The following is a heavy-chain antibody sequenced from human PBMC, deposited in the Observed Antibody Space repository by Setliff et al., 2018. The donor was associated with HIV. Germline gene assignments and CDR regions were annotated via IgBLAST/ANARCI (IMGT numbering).Heavy chain of an antibody. D-gene: IGHD6-13*01. CDR3: TKDRGSIADY. V-gene: IGHV3-23*01. CDR1: SGSFSGYY. Sequence: ETLSLTCAVYSGSFSGYYWSWVRQAPGKGLEWVSAISGSGSSTYYADSVKGRFTISRDNTKNTLYLQMNSLRAEDTAIYYCTKDRGSIADYWGQGTLVTVSS. J-gene: IGHJ4*02. CDR2: ISGSGSST.